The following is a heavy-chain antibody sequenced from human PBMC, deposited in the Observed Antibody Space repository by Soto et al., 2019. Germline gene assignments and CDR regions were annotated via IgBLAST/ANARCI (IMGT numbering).Heavy chain of an antibody. CDR2: IYPGDSDT. CDR1: GYSFTSYW. Sequence: HGDSLKISCKGSGYSFTSYWIGWVRQMPGKGLEWMGIIYPGDSDTRYSPSFQGQVTISADKSISTAYLQWSSLKASDTAMYYCARLRITMVRGVIIVSPLDYWGQGTLVTVSS. V-gene: IGHV5-51*01. CDR3: ARLRITMVRGVIIVSPLDY. D-gene: IGHD3-10*01. J-gene: IGHJ4*02.